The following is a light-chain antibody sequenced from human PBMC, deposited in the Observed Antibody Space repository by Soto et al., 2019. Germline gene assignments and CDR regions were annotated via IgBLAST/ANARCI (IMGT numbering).Light chain of an antibody. CDR3: SSYTSSSTSYV. V-gene: IGLV2-14*01. CDR1: SSDVGGYNY. J-gene: IGLJ1*01. Sequence: QSALDPPASVSGSPGHSITISCTGTSSDVGGYNYVSWYQQHPGKAPKLMIYDVSNRPSGVSNRFSGSKSGNTASLTISGLQAEDEADYYCSSYTSSSTSYVFGTGTKVTVL. CDR2: DVS.